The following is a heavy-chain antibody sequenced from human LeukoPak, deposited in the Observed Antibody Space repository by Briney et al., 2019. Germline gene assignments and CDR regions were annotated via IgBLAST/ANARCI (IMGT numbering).Heavy chain of an antibody. CDR2: IYHSGST. D-gene: IGHD6-25*01. V-gene: IGHV4-59*12. Sequence: PSETLSLTCTVSGGSISSYYWSWIRQPPGKGLEWIGYIYHSGSTYYNPSLKSRVTISVDRSKNQFSLKLSSVTAADTAVYHCARGSGLTHHYYYYYYMDVWGKGTTVTVSS. J-gene: IGHJ6*03. CDR1: GGSISSYY. CDR3: ARGSGLTHHYYYYYYMDV.